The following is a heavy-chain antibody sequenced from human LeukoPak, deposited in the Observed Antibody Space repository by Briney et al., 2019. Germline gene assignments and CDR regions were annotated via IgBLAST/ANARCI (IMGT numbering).Heavy chain of an antibody. V-gene: IGHV4-39*01. CDR2: IYYSGST. CDR3: ARLRYDFWSGYTHPYFDY. Sequence: SSETLSLTXTVSGGSISSSSYYWGWIRQPPGEGLEWIGSIYYSGSTYYNPSLKSRVTISVDTSKIQFSLKLSSVAATDTAVYFCARLRYDFWSGYTHPYFDYWGQGTLVTVSS. J-gene: IGHJ4*02. D-gene: IGHD3/OR15-3a*01. CDR1: GGSISSSSYY.